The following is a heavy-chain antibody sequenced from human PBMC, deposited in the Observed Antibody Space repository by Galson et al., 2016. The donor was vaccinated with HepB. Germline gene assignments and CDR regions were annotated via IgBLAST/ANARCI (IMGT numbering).Heavy chain of an antibody. Sequence: SETLSLTCTVSGGSISSSSHHWGWIRQPPGKGLEWIGSIYYSGSTYYKTSLKSRVTISVDRSTNQFSLKLSSVTAADTAVYYCARIWDCTKGVCSFHFYGMDVWGQGTTVTVSS. V-gene: IGHV4-39*07. J-gene: IGHJ6*02. CDR1: GGSISSSSHH. D-gene: IGHD2-8*01. CDR2: IYYSGST. CDR3: ARIWDCTKGVCSFHFYGMDV.